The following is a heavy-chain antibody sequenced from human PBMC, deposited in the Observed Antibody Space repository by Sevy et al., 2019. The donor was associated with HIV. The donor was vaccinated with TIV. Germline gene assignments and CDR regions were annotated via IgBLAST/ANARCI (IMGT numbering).Heavy chain of an antibody. V-gene: IGHV1-2*02. CDR1: GYTFTVYY. J-gene: IGHJ6*02. D-gene: IGHD3-3*01. Sequence: ASVKVSCEASGYTFTVYYIHWVRQAPGQGLEWMGWINPNIGGTNYAQKFQGRVTMTGDTSISTAYMELSRLTSDDTAVYYCARDRTIFGGSDGMDVWGQGTTVTVSS. CDR2: INPNIGGT. CDR3: ARDRTIFGGSDGMDV.